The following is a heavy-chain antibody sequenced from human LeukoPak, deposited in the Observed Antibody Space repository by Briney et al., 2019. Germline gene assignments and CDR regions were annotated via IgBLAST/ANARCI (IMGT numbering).Heavy chain of an antibody. J-gene: IGHJ5*02. CDR1: GYSISSGYQ. CDR3: ARDPRWLTPDCTSISCYENYFDP. V-gene: IGHV4-38-2*02. Sequence: SETLSLTCAVSGYSISSGYQWAWIRQPPGKTLEWIGSILHTGSAHYNPSLKSRVTISVGTYTNHFSLRLTSVTAADTAVYYCARDPRWLTPDCTSISCYENYFDPWGQGILVTVSS. D-gene: IGHD2-2*01. CDR2: ILHTGSA.